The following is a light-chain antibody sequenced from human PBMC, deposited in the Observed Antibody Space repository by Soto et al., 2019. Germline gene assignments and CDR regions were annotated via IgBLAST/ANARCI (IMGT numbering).Light chain of an antibody. CDR2: GAS. CDR1: QSVSSTY. Sequence: EIVLTQSPGTLSLSPGERATLSCRASQSVSSTYLAWYQQKPGQAPRLLIYGASSRATGIPDRFSGSASGTDFTLTINRLEPEDFAIYYCQQYCYSRTFGQGTKLEIK. CDR3: QQYCYSRT. V-gene: IGKV3-20*01. J-gene: IGKJ2*01.